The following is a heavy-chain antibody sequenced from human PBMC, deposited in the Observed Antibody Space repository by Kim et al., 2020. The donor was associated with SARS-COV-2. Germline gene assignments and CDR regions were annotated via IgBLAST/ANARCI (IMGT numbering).Heavy chain of an antibody. Sequence: DSLKGRFNSSSNNSKNTLNLQMNSLRAEDTAVYYCAKSDYYDSSGSYFDYWGQGTLVTVSS. CDR3: AKSDYYDSSGSYFDY. D-gene: IGHD3-22*01. J-gene: IGHJ4*02. V-gene: IGHV3-23*01.